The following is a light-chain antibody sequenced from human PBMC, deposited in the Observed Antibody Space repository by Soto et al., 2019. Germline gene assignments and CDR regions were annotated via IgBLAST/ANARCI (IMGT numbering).Light chain of an antibody. CDR3: QQYNNWWT. J-gene: IGKJ1*01. Sequence: EILMTQSPATLSVSPGERATLSCRASQSVDSNLAWYQQKPGQAPRLLIYGASTRATGISARFSGSGSGTDFTLTISRLQSEDVGVYYCQQYNNWWTFGQGTKVEI. CDR2: GAS. V-gene: IGKV3-15*01. CDR1: QSVDSN.